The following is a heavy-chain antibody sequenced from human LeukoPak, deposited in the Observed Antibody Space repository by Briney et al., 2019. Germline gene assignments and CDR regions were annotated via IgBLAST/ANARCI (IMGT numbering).Heavy chain of an antibody. CDR3: GRQGYTASYYFLDY. CDR2: ICTTGTT. J-gene: IGHJ4*02. Sequence: SSETLSLTCTVSSGSINSYYWGWVRQPAGKGLEWIGRICTTGTTNYSPSLKSRLSMSIDTSTNQFSLTLRSVTAADTAVYYCGRQGYTASYYFLDYWSQGTLVTVSS. V-gene: IGHV4-4*07. D-gene: IGHD1-26*01. CDR1: SGSINSYY.